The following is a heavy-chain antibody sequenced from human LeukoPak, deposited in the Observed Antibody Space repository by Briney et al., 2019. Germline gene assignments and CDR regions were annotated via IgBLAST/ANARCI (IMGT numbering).Heavy chain of an antibody. CDR2: ISSSGST. Sequence: SQTLSLTCTVSGDSISSGDYYWSWIRQPAGKGLEWIGRISSSGSTNYNPSLKSRVTISVDTSKNQFSLKLSSVTAADTAVYYCARQPPAAGLDYWGQGTLVTVSS. D-gene: IGHD6-13*01. CDR1: GDSISSGDYY. CDR3: ARQPPAAGLDY. J-gene: IGHJ4*02. V-gene: IGHV4-61*02.